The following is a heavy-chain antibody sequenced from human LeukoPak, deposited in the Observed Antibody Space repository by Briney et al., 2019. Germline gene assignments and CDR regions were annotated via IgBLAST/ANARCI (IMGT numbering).Heavy chain of an antibody. Sequence: SETLSLTCTVSGGSISSYYWSWIRQPPGKGLEWIGYIYYGGSTNYNPSLKSRVTISVDTSKNQFSLKLSSVTAADTAVYYCARSRIGIAARPNYYYCYMDVWGKGTTVTVSS. J-gene: IGHJ6*03. V-gene: IGHV4-59*01. D-gene: IGHD6-6*01. CDR3: ARSRIGIAARPNYYYCYMDV. CDR1: GGSISSYY. CDR2: IYYGGST.